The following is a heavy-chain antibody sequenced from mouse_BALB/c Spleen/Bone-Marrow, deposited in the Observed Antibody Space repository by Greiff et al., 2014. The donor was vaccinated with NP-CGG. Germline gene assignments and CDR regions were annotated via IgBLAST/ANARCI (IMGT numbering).Heavy chain of an antibody. CDR1: GDSITSGY. J-gene: IGHJ2*01. Sequence: EVKLEESGPSLVKPSQTLSLTCSVTGDSITSGYWHWIRKFPGNKLEYMGNISYTGSTYYNPSLKSRISITRDTSKNQYYLQLNSVTTEDTATYYCATYDGYCFDYWGQGTTLTVSS. CDR2: ISYTGST. CDR3: ATYDGYCFDY. V-gene: IGHV3-8*02. D-gene: IGHD2-3*01.